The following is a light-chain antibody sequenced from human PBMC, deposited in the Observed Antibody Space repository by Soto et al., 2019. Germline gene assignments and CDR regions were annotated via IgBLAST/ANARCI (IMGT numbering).Light chain of an antibody. CDR2: GAS. V-gene: IGKV3-15*01. J-gene: IGKJ2*01. Sequence: EIVMTQSPATLSVSPGDRATLSCRASQSVRSYSAWYQQKPGQSPRLLISGASTRATGFPARFSGSVSGTEFTLTISNLHSEDFAVYSCQQYKNWPYTFGQGTKLEIK. CDR3: QQYKNWPYT. CDR1: QSVRSY.